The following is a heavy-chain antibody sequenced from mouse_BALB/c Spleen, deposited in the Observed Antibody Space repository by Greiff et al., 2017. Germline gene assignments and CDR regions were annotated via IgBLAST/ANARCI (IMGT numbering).Heavy chain of an antibody. D-gene: IGHD2-10*02. V-gene: IGHV1S137*01. CDR1: GYTFTDYA. CDR2: ISTYYGDA. J-gene: IGHJ4*01. Sequence: VQLQESGAELVRPGVSVKISCKGSGYTFTDYAMHWVTQSHAKSLEWIGVISTYYGDASYNQKFKGKATMTVDKSSSTAYMELARLTSEDSAIYYCARSGAYGNYDYYAMDYWGQGTSVTVSS. CDR3: ARSGAYGNYDYYAMDY.